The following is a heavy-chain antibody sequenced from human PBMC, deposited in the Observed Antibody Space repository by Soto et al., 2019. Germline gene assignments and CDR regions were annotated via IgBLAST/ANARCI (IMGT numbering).Heavy chain of an antibody. D-gene: IGHD6-13*01. J-gene: IGHJ4*02. CDR1: GFTFSSYA. CDR3: ARRGPGTYFDY. Sequence: EVQLLDSGGGLVQPGGSLRLSCAASGFTFSSYAMNWVRQAPGKGLEWVSVISGSGDSTYYSDSVKGRFTISRDNSKNALYRQMNSLRAEDTSVYYCARRGPGTYFDYWGQGTLVTVSS. CDR2: ISGSGDST. V-gene: IGHV3-23*01.